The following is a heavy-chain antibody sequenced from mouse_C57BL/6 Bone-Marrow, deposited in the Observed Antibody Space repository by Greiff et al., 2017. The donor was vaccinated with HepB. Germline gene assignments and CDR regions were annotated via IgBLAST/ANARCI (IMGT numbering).Heavy chain of an antibody. CDR3: TTPLFITTVVALYYYAMDY. CDR1: GFNIKDYY. CDR2: IDPEDGDT. V-gene: IGHV14-1*01. Sequence: VQLKQSGAELVRPGASVKLSCTASGFNIKDYYMHWVKQRPEQGLEWIGRIDPEDGDTEYAPKFQGKATMTADTSSNTAYLQLSSLTSEDTAVYYCTTPLFITTVVALYYYAMDYWGQGTSVTVSS. D-gene: IGHD1-1*01. J-gene: IGHJ4*01.